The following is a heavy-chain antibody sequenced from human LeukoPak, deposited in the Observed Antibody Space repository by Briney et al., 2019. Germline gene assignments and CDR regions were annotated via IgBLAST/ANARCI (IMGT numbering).Heavy chain of an antibody. CDR2: ISSSSSYI. J-gene: IGHJ4*02. V-gene: IGHV3-21*01. D-gene: IGHD5-18*01. CDR1: GFTFSSYS. CDR3: ARDVDTGLVTPPLDY. Sequence: GGSLRLSCAASGFTFSSYSMNWVRQAPGKGLEWVSSISSSSSYIYYADSVKGRFTISRDNAKNSLYLQMNSLRAEDTAVYYCARDVDTGLVTPPLDYWGQGTLVTVSS.